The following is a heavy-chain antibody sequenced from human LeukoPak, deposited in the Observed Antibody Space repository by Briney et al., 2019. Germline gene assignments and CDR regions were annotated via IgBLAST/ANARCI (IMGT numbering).Heavy chain of an antibody. CDR2: ASYYVGKQ. D-gene: IGHD1-1*01. Sequence: AGSLTLSCAASGFTVSDYAMSWVRQAPGKGLEWVSTASYYVGKQYHADSVRGRFTVSRDNSRNTVSLQMSSLRVEDTGIYYCAKAGIGADGAGLLCEYWGQGTLVTVSS. CDR3: AKAGIGADGAGLLCEY. CDR1: GFTVSDYA. V-gene: IGHV3-23*01. J-gene: IGHJ4*02.